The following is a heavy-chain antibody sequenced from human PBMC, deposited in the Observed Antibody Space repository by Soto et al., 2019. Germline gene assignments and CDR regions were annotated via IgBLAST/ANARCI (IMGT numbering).Heavy chain of an antibody. J-gene: IGHJ4*02. CDR2: ISDSGGST. D-gene: IGHD3-22*01. CDR3: AKTTYYYDSSGYNIPLRDKHFFDY. V-gene: IGHV3-23*01. CDR1: GFTFSSYA. Sequence: GGSLRLSCAASGFTFSSYAMSWVRQAPGEGLEWVSAISDSGGSTYYADSVKGRFTISRDNSKNTLYLQVNSLRAEDMAVYYCAKTTYYYDSSGYNIPLRDKHFFDYWGQGTLVTVSS.